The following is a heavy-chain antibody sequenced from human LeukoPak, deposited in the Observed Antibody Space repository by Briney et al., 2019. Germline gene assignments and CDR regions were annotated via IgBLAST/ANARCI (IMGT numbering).Heavy chain of an antibody. Sequence: KPGGSLRLSCAASGFTFSDYTMNWVRQAPGKGLEWVSSISSSSYYIYYADSVKGRFTISRDNAKNSLYLQMNSLRAEYTSVYYCASLYGGNLDTDYWGQGTLVTVSS. CDR1: GFTFSDYT. CDR3: ASLYGGNLDTDY. CDR2: ISSSSYYI. J-gene: IGHJ4*02. V-gene: IGHV3-21*01. D-gene: IGHD4-23*01.